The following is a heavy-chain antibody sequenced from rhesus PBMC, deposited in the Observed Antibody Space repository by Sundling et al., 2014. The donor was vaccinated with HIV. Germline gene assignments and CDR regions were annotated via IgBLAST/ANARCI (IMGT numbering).Heavy chain of an antibody. J-gene: IGHJ4*01. CDR2: ISASGGST. CDR3: ARDPNTVTDN. V-gene: IGHV4-173*01. CDR1: GGSISSNY. D-gene: IGHD4-23*01. Sequence: QVQLQESGPGLVKPSETLSLTCAVSGGSISSNYWSWIRQPPGKGLEWIGRISASGGSTEYNPSLKSRVTISKDTSKNQLSLKLTSVTAADTAVYFCARDPNTVTDNWGQGVLVTVSS.